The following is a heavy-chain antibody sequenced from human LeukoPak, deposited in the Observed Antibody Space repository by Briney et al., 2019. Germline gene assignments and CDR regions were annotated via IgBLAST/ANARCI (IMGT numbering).Heavy chain of an antibody. CDR3: AKDHQGFNYYGSGSYSPCNFDY. D-gene: IGHD3-10*01. CDR2: ISYDGSDK. CDR1: GFTFSSYG. V-gene: IGHV3-30*18. J-gene: IGHJ4*02. Sequence: GGSLRLSCAASGFTFSSYGMHWVRQAPGKGLEWVAVISYDGSDKSYADSLEGRFTISRDNSKNTLYLQMNSLRAEDTAVYYCAKDHQGFNYYGSGSYSPCNFDYWGQGTLVTVSS.